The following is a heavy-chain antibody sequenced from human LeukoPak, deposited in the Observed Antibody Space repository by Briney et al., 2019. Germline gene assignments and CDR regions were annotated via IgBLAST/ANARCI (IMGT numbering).Heavy chain of an antibody. V-gene: IGHV3-11*05. J-gene: IGHJ4*02. Sequence: GGSLRLSCAASGFTFSDYYMSWIRQAPGKGLEWVSYINSSSSYTNYADSVKGRFTISRDNAKNSLYLQMNSLRPEDTAVYYCAREEGGGFYYSYWGQGTLVTVSS. CDR2: INSSSSYT. CDR3: AREEGGGFYYSY. CDR1: GFTFSDYY. D-gene: IGHD1-26*01.